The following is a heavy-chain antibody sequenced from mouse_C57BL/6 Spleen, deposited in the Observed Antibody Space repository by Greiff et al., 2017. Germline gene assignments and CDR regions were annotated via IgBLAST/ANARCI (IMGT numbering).Heavy chain of an antibody. CDR1: GYTFTDYS. Sequence: VQLQQSGAELVKPGASVKLSCKASGYTFTDYSIHWVKQRPGQGLEWIGWLYPGSGSIKDNEKFKDKATLTADKSSSTVYMKSSRLTAEDSAVYFCARHECVRRGGMDYWGQGTSLTVSS. J-gene: IGHJ4*01. V-gene: IGHV1-62-2*01. CDR3: ARHECVRRGGMDY. CDR2: LYPGSGSI. D-gene: IGHD2-14*01.